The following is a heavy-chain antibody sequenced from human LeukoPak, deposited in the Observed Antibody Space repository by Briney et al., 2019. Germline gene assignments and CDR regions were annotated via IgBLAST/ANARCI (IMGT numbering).Heavy chain of an antibody. J-gene: IGHJ4*02. D-gene: IGHD3-10*02. Sequence: SETLSLTCAVYGGSFSDYSWSWIRQPPGKGLEWIGEINHSGNINYNPSLKSRVTISVDTSKNQFSLKLSSVTAADTAVYYCARGDYYVSYWGQGTLVTVSS. V-gene: IGHV4-34*01. CDR2: INHSGNI. CDR3: ARGDYYVSY. CDR1: GGSFSDYS.